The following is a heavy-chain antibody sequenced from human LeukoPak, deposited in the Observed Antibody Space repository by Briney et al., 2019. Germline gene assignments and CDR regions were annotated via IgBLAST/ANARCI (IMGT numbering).Heavy chain of an antibody. CDR1: GAYMNDYY. Sequence: SETLSLTCTVSGAYMNDYYWNWIRQPPGKGLEWIGYIYYSGSTNYNPSLKSRVTISVDTSKNQFSLKLSSVTAADTAVYYCARGSGRAAPTRYMDVWGKGTTVTVSS. J-gene: IGHJ6*03. V-gene: IGHV4-59*01. CDR2: IYYSGST. D-gene: IGHD3-10*01. CDR3: ARGSGRAAPTRYMDV.